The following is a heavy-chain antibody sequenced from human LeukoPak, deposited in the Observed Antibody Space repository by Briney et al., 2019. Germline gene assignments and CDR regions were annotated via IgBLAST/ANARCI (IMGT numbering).Heavy chain of an antibody. V-gene: IGHV3-21*01. CDR2: ISSSSSYI. CDR3: ARDPTMVRGVIIQSDY. CDR1: GFTFDDYG. J-gene: IGHJ4*02. D-gene: IGHD3-10*01. Sequence: GGSLRLSCAASGFTFDDYGMSWVRQAPGKGLEWVSSISSSSSYIYYADSVKGRFTISRGNAKNSLYLQMNSLRAEDTAVYYCARDPTMVRGVIIQSDYWGQGTLVTVSS.